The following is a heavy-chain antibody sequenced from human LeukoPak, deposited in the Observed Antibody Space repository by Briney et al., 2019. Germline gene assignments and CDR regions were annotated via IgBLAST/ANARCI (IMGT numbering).Heavy chain of an antibody. Sequence: GGSLRLSCAASGFTFSSYEMNWVRQAPGKGLEWVSYISSSGSTIYYADSVKGRFTISRDNAKNSLYLQMNSLRAEDTAVYYCARDFSSTVNSGGRRGWFDPWGQGTLVTVSS. CDR2: ISSSGSTI. D-gene: IGHD4-17*01. V-gene: IGHV3-48*03. CDR1: GFTFSSYE. CDR3: ARDFSSTVNSGGRRGWFDP. J-gene: IGHJ5*02.